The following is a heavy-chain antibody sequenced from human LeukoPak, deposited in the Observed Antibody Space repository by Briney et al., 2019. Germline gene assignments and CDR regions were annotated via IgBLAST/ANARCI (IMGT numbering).Heavy chain of an antibody. CDR3: ARQRVVPAASPLYNWFDP. CDR2: IYYSGST. Sequence: SETLSLTCTVSGGSISSSSYYWGWIRQPPGKGLEWIGSIYYSGSTYYNPSLKSRVTISVDTSKNQFSLKLSSVTAADTAVYYCARQRVVPAASPLYNWFDPWGQGTLVTVSS. J-gene: IGHJ5*02. V-gene: IGHV4-39*01. D-gene: IGHD2-2*01. CDR1: GGSISSSSYY.